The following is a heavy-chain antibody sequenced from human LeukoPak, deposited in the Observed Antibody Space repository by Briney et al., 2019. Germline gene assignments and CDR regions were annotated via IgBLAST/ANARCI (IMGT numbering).Heavy chain of an antibody. CDR1: GGSISSGDYY. V-gene: IGHV4-30-4*01. Sequence: SQTLSLTCTVSGGSISSGDYYWSWIRQPPGKGLEWIGYIYYSGSTYYNPSLKSRLTISVDTSKNQFSLKLSSVTAADAAVYYCARDDPARYGPHYYGMDVWGQGTTVTVSS. D-gene: IGHD5-18*01. CDR3: ARDDPARYGPHYYGMDV. J-gene: IGHJ6*02. CDR2: IYYSGST.